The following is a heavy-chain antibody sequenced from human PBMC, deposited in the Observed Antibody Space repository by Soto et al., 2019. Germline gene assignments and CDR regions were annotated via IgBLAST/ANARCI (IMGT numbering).Heavy chain of an antibody. CDR1: GGSISSYY. D-gene: IGHD3-9*01. Sequence: QVQLQESGPGLVKPSETLSLTCTVSGGSISSYYWSWILQPPAKGLEWIGYIYYSGSTNYNPSLKSRVAILVDTSMNEFALKLSSVPAAHRAVYYCARVLRYFAWLSNTYDSDGMDVWGQGTTVNVSS. V-gene: IGHV4-59*01. CDR3: ARVLRYFAWLSNTYDSDGMDV. CDR2: IYYSGST. J-gene: IGHJ6*01.